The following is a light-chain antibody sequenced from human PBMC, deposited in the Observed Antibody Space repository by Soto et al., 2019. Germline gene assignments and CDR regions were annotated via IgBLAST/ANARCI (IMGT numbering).Light chain of an antibody. Sequence: ETLMTQSPATLSVSPGERVTLSCRASQSVSSNLAWYQQKPGQAPRLLIYGASTRATGIPARFSGSGSGTEFTLTIGSLQSEDFAVYYCQQYKNWPLTFGGGTKVDIK. J-gene: IGKJ4*01. V-gene: IGKV3-15*01. CDR2: GAS. CDR3: QQYKNWPLT. CDR1: QSVSSN.